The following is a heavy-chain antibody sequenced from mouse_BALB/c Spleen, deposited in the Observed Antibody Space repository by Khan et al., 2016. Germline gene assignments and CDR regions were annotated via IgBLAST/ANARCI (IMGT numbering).Heavy chain of an antibody. V-gene: IGHV3-1*02. CDR1: GYSITSGYS. D-gene: IGHD2-2*01. CDR2: IHYSGST. CDR3: AGVTTGDYFDY. J-gene: IGHJ2*01. Sequence: EVQRQESGPDLVKPSQSLSLTCTVTGYSITSGYSWHWIRQFPGNKLEWMAYIHYSGSTYYNPSLTSRISLTRDTSKHQFILKLNSVTTEDTATYYCAGVTTGDYFDYWGQGTTLTVSS.